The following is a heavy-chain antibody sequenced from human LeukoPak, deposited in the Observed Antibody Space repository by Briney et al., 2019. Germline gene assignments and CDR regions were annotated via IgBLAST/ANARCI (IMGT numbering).Heavy chain of an antibody. V-gene: IGHV4-4*07. CDR1: GGSISSYY. Sequence: PSETLSLTCTVSGGSISSYYWSWIRQPAGKGLEWIGRIYTSGSTNYNPSLKSRVTMSVDTSKNQFSLKLSSVTAADTGVYYCARAEHDYGDSDAFDIWGQGTMVTVSS. J-gene: IGHJ3*02. CDR2: IYTSGST. CDR3: ARAEHDYGDSDAFDI. D-gene: IGHD4-17*01.